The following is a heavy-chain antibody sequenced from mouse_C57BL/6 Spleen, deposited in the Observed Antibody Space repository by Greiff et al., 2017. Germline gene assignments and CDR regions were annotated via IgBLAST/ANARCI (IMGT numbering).Heavy chain of an antibody. V-gene: IGHV5-17*01. CDR2: ISSGSSTI. Sequence: EVHLVESGGGLVKPGGSLKLSCAASGFTFTDYGMHWVRQAPEKGLEWVAYISSGSSTIYYADTVKGRVTIARDNAKNTLFLQMTTLRSEDTAMYYCARDPGGYWGQGATLTVSS. CDR3: ARDPGGY. J-gene: IGHJ2*01. CDR1: GFTFTDYG.